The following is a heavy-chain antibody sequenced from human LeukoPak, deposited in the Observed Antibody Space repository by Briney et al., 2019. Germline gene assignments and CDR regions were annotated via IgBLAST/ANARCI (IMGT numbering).Heavy chain of an antibody. V-gene: IGHV6-1*01. D-gene: IGHD6-19*01. J-gene: IGHJ4*02. Sequence: SQTLSLTCVVSGDSVTSKNGAWNWIRQAPSRGLEWLGRTYYRSKWYNDYAESMEGRMTISQDTSKNQYSLHLNSVTPDDTAVYYCARDFGTTGWHTFDYWGQGTLVTVSS. CDR1: GDSVTSKNGA. CDR3: ARDFGTTGWHTFDY. CDR2: TYYRSKWYN.